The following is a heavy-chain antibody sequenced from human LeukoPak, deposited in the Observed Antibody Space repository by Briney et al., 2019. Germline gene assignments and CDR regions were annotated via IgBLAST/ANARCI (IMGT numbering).Heavy chain of an antibody. CDR1: GGSISSYY. V-gene: IGHV4-59*12. D-gene: IGHD5/OR15-5a*01. J-gene: IGHJ4*02. CDR3: ARDPTSRAGRRVSYYFDY. Sequence: KPSKTLSLTCTVAGGSISSYYWSWIRQPPGKGLEYIGYIYYSGSTKYNPSLKSRVTISVDTYKNQFSLKLSSVTAADTAVYYCARDPTSRAGRRVSYYFDYWAREPWSPSRQ. CDR2: IYYSGST.